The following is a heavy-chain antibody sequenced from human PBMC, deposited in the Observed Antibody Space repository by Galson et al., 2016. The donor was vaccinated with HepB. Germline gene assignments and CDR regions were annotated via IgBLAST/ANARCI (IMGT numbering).Heavy chain of an antibody. CDR1: GRTFRSYA. J-gene: IGHJ4*02. V-gene: IGHV3-30*04. CDR2: ISYYGSNK. Sequence: SLRLSCAASGRTFRSYAMHWVRQAPGRGLEWVAVISYYGSNKYYADSVKGRFTISSDNSKNTLYLQMNSLRAEDTAVYYCARDADIVKVPAAIRADYWGQGTLVTVSS. CDR3: ARDADIVKVPAAIRADY. D-gene: IGHD2-2*02.